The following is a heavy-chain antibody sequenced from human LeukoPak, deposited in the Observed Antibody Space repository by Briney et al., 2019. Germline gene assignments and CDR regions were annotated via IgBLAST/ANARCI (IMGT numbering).Heavy chain of an antibody. D-gene: IGHD1-26*01. CDR2: IYTSGST. V-gene: IGHV4-61*02. CDR3: ASVRIGGSYSGPEQYYFDY. CDR1: GGSISSGSYY. Sequence: SQTLSLTCTVSGGSISSGSYYWSWIRQPAGKGLEWIGRIYTSGSTNYNPSLKSRVTISVDTSKNQFSLKLSSVTAADTAVYYCASVRIGGSYSGPEQYYFDYWGQGTLVTVSS. J-gene: IGHJ4*02.